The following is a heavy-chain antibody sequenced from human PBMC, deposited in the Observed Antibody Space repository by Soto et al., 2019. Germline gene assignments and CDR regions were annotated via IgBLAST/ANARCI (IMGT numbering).Heavy chain of an antibody. D-gene: IGHD1-1*01. CDR1: GYTFRTYA. V-gene: IGHV1-3*01. J-gene: IGHJ6*02. CDR2: LNGGTGQT. Sequence: ASVNVSCKASGYTFRTYAMHWVRQAPGQSLELMGWLNGGTGQTRNSQKLQDRVIITRXXXXXXGXMELXXXTSEDTAVYYCARGKGMEENYFYYGLDIWG. CDR3: ARGKGMEENYFYYGLDI.